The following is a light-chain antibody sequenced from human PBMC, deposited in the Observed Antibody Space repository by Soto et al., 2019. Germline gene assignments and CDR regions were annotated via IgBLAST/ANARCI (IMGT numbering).Light chain of an antibody. CDR1: QDISIN. V-gene: IGKV1-33*01. CDR2: DAS. J-gene: IGKJ4*01. CDR3: QQCDNLPLT. Sequence: DIQMTQSPSSLSASVGDRVSITCQGSQDISINLNWYQQKPGQAPKLLIYDASNLETGVPSTFSGSGSGTEFTFTISSLQPEDIATYYCQQCDNLPLTFGGGTKVEIK.